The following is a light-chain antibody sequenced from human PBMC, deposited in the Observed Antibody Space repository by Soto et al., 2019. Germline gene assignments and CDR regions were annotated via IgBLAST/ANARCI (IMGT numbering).Light chain of an antibody. Sequence: QSALTQPASVSGSPGQSITISCTGTSDNYVSWYQQHPGKVPKLMIYGVTNRPSGVSDRFSGSKSGNTASLTISGLQTEGEADYYCSSYTNSRTLLFGAGTKLTVL. CDR2: GVT. CDR1: SDNY. J-gene: IGLJ1*01. CDR3: SSYTNSRTLL. V-gene: IGLV2-14*01.